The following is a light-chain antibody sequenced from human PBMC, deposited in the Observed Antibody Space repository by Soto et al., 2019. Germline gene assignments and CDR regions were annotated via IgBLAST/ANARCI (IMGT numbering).Light chain of an antibody. V-gene: IGLV2-14*01. J-gene: IGLJ1*01. CDR1: NSDVGGYNY. CDR2: EVS. Sequence: QSALTQPASVSGSPGQSITISCTGTNSDVGGYNYVSWYQQHPGKAPKLMIYEVSNRPSGVSNRFSGSKSGNTASLTISGLQAEDEADYYCSSYTSSSGYVFGTGTKLTVL. CDR3: SSYTSSSGYV.